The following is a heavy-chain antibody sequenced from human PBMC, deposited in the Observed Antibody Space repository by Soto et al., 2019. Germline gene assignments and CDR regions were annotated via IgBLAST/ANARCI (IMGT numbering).Heavy chain of an antibody. CDR3: ANGMVRGPGGYYYYYNMDV. J-gene: IGHJ6*02. CDR2: LIPNFVTP. Sequence: QVQLVQSGAEVKRPGSSVKVSCKASGGTFSSFALSWVRQAPGPGLEWMGGLIPNFVTPNYGQKFQGRVTITAEESTNKAIMELSSLRSQDPAVFYRANGMVRGPGGYYYYYNMDVWGQGTTVTVSS. CDR1: GGTFSSFA. D-gene: IGHD3-10*01. V-gene: IGHV1-69*01.